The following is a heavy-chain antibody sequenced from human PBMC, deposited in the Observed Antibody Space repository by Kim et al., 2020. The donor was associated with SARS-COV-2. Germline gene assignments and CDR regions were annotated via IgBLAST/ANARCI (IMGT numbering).Heavy chain of an antibody. CDR1: GSPFSSFA. V-gene: IGHV3-23*01. CDR3: AKVQVWFGDAIDS. D-gene: IGHD3-10*01. Sequence: GGSLRLSCAASGSPFSSFAMSWVRQAPGKGLEWVSTISASGATTYSADSVKGRLTISRDNSKNTLSLQINSQRAEDTAVYYCAKVQVWFGDAIDSWGQGT. CDR2: ISASGATT. J-gene: IGHJ4*02.